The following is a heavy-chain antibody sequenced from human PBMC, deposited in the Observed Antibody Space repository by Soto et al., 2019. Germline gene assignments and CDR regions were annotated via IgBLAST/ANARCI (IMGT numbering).Heavy chain of an antibody. CDR2: ISYDGSNK. CDR1: GFPFSSYA. J-gene: IGHJ3*02. Sequence: GGSLRLSCAASGFPFSSYAMHLVRQAPGKGLEWVAFISYDGSNKYYADSVKGRFTISRDNSKNTLYLQMNSLRAEDTAVYYCERARNYYYDSSGYHQDAFDIWGQGTMLTISS. CDR3: ERARNYYYDSSGYHQDAFDI. V-gene: IGHV3-30-3*01. D-gene: IGHD3-22*01.